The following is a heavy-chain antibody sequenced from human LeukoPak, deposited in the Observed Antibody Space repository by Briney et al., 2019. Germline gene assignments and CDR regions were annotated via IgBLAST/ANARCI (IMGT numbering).Heavy chain of an antibody. Sequence: PSETLSLTCTVSGGSISSGYYWGWIRQPPGKGLEWIGSIYHSGSTYYNPSLKSRVTISVDTSKNQFSLKLSSVTAADTAVYYCARLGWWDSKGAFDIWGQGTMVTVSS. J-gene: IGHJ3*02. D-gene: IGHD2-15*01. V-gene: IGHV4-38-2*02. CDR1: GGSISSGYY. CDR3: ARLGWWDSKGAFDI. CDR2: IYHSGST.